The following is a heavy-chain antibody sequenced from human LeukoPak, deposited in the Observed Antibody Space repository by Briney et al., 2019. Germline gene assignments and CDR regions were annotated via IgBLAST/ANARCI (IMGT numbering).Heavy chain of an antibody. V-gene: IGHV3-30-3*01. D-gene: IGHD2-15*01. Sequence: GGSLRLSCAASGFAFSSYSMHWVRQAPGKGLEWVAIISYDGGNQYYADSVKGRFTISRDDSKNTLSLQMNSLRAEDTAVYYCAREDMLDYWGQGTLVTVSS. J-gene: IGHJ4*02. CDR1: GFAFSSYS. CDR3: AREDMLDY. CDR2: ISYDGGNQ.